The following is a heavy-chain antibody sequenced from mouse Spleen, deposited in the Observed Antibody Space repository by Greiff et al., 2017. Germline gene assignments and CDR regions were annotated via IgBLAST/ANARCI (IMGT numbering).Heavy chain of an antibody. J-gene: IGHJ4*01. V-gene: IGHV1-15*01. D-gene: IGHD2-3*01. CDR2: IDPETGGT. Sequence: QVQLQQSGAELVRPGASVTLSCKASGYTFTDYEMHWVKQTPVHGLEWIGAIDPETGGTAYNQKFKGKAILTADKSSSTAYMELRSLTSEDSAVYYCTPIYDGYYAMDYWGQGTSVTVSS. CDR3: TPIYDGYYAMDY. CDR1: GYTFTDYE.